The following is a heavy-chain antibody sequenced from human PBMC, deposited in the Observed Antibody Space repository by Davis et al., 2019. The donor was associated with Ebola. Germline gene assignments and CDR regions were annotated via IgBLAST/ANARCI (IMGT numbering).Heavy chain of an antibody. CDR1: GGTFSSYT. V-gene: IGHV1-69*13. CDR3: ARRIMCGGDCYSYYFDY. J-gene: IGHJ4*02. D-gene: IGHD2-21*02. Sequence: SVKVSCKASGGTFSSYTISWVRQAPGQGLEWMGGIIPMFGTANYVQKFQGRVTITADESTSTAYMELRSLRSDDTAVYYCARRIMCGGDCYSYYFDYWGQGTLVTVSS. CDR2: IIPMFGTA.